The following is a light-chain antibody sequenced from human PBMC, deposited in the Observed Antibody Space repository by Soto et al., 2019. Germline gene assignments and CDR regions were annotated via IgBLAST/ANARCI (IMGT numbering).Light chain of an antibody. V-gene: IGKV3-20*01. Sequence: IVLTQSPGTVSVSPGERATLSCRASRGVSANYLAWYQQKPGQAPTLLIYGASIRAAGIPDRFSGSGSETDFTLTISRLEPEDFAVYYCQQYSSSPPITFGQGTRLEIK. CDR3: QQYSSSPPIT. J-gene: IGKJ5*01. CDR1: RGVSANY. CDR2: GAS.